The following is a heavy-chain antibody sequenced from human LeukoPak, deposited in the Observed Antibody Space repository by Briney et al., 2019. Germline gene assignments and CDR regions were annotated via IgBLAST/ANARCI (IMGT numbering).Heavy chain of an antibody. D-gene: IGHD4-17*01. CDR2: ISGSGGST. V-gene: IGHV3-23*01. CDR1: GFIFDDYA. Sequence: PGGSLRLSCAASGFIFDDYAMHWVRQAPGKGLEWVSGISGSGGSTYYADSVKGRFTISRDNSKNTLYLQMNSLRAEDTAVYYCAKDPHDYGEGNWFDPWGQGTLVTVSS. J-gene: IGHJ5*02. CDR3: AKDPHDYGEGNWFDP.